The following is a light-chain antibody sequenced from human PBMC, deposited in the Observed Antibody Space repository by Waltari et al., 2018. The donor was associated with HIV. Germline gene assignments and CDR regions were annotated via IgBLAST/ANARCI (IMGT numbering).Light chain of an antibody. J-gene: IGKJ4*01. CDR2: KAS. CDR1: QSISSR. V-gene: IGKV1-5*03. Sequence: DIQMTQSPSTLSASVGDRVTITCRDSQSISSRLAWYQQKPGKAPKLLIYKASSLESGVPSRFSGSGSGTEFTLTISSLQPHDFATYYCQQYDSFSSFGGGTRVEIK. CDR3: QQYDSFSS.